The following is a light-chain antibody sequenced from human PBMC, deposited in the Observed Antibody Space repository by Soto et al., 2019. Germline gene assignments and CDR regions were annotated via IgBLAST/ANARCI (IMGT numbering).Light chain of an antibody. CDR2: DAS. J-gene: IGKJ4*01. Sequence: EIVLTQSPATLSLSPGERATLSCRASQSVSSYFAWYHQKTRHTPSPLLYDASYRATGIPARLIGSGSRTDFTLTISSLEPEDFGVYYCQQHSKWPLTFGGGTKVEIK. V-gene: IGKV3-11*01. CDR1: QSVSSY. CDR3: QQHSKWPLT.